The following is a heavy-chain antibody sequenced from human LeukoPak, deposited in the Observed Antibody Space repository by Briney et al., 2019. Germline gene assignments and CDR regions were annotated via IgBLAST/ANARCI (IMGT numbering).Heavy chain of an antibody. D-gene: IGHD3-10*01. CDR2: IIPILGIA. CDR1: GGTFSSYA. V-gene: IGHV1-69*04. J-gene: IGHJ6*02. CDR3: ARAPGMVRGVPPTYYYYYGMDV. Sequence: GASVKVSCKASGGTFSSYAISWVRQAPGQGLEWMGRIIPILGIANYAQKLQGRVTMTTDTSTSTAYMELRSLRSDDTAVYYCARAPGMVRGVPPTYYYYYGMDVWGQGTTVTVSS.